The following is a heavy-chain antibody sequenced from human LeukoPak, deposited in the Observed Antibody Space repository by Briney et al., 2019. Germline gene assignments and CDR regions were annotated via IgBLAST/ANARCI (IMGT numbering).Heavy chain of an antibody. CDR3: ASGSSVGATHGEIDY. J-gene: IGHJ4*02. CDR2: INHSGST. Sequence: SETLSLTCTVSGGSISSSSYYWSWIRQPPGKGLEWIGEINHSGSTNYNPSLKSRVTISVDTSKNQFSLKLSSVTAADTAVYYCASGSSVGATHGEIDYWGQGTLVTVSS. CDR1: GGSISSSSYY. V-gene: IGHV4-39*07. D-gene: IGHD1-26*01.